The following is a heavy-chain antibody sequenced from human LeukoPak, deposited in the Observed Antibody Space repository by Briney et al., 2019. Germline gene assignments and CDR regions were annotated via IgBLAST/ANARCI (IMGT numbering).Heavy chain of an antibody. CDR2: ISSSSSYI. J-gene: IGHJ5*02. V-gene: IGHV3-21*01. CDR3: ARVHGAAHVRVSWFDP. CDR1: GFTFSSYS. Sequence: GGSLRLSCAASGFTFSSYSMNWVRQAPGKGLEWVSSISSSSSYIYYADSVKGRFTFSRDNAKNSLYLQMNSLRAEDTAVYYCARVHGAAHVRVSWFDPWGQGTLVTVSS. D-gene: IGHD3-10*01.